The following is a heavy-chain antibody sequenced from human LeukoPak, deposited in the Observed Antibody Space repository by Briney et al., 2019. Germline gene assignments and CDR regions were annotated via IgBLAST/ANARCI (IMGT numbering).Heavy chain of an antibody. Sequence: GGSLRLSCAASGFTFSSYAMHWVRHTPGKGLEWVAGITWNRDNIGYGDSVKGRFTISRDNVKNVLYLQMNSLRPEDTALYYCAKDLSSAITSALVLDVWGQGTTVIVS. D-gene: IGHD3-22*01. CDR2: ITWNRDNI. J-gene: IGHJ6*02. V-gene: IGHV3-9*01. CDR3: AKDLSSAITSALVLDV. CDR1: GFTFSSYA.